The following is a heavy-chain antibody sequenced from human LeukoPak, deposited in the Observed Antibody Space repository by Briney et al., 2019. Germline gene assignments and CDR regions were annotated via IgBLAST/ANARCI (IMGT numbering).Heavy chain of an antibody. CDR3: ARELGY. CDR2: INHSEIT. V-gene: IGHV4-34*01. Sequence: SETLSLTCAVYGGSFNDYYWSWIRQSPGKGLEWIAEINHSEITNYNPSLKSRVTISVDTSKNQFSLKLSSVTAADTAVYYCARELGYWGQGTLVTVSS. CDR1: GGSFNDYY. J-gene: IGHJ4*02.